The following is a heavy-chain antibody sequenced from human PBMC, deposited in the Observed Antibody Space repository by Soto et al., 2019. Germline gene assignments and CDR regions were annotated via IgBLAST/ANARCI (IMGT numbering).Heavy chain of an antibody. J-gene: IGHJ6*02. D-gene: IGHD2-8*01. V-gene: IGHV1-18*01. Sequence: QVQLVQSGAEVKKPGASVTVSCKASGYTFTSYGISWVRQAPGQGLEWMGWISAYNGNTNYAQKFQGRVTMTTDTSTSTAYMELRSLRSDDAAVYYCAIGGKYCTNCVCSFYGMGVWGQGTTVTVSS. CDR2: ISAYNGNT. CDR1: GYTFTSYG. CDR3: AIGGKYCTNCVCSFYGMGV.